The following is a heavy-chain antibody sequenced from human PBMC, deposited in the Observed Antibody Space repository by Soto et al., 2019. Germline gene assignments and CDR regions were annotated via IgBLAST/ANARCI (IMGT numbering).Heavy chain of an antibody. V-gene: IGHV5-10-1*01. J-gene: IGHJ4*02. CDR1: GYTFTNYY. D-gene: IGHD2-8*01. CDR2: IDPSDSYV. Sequence: GESLKISCNGSGYTFTNYYITWVRQMPGRGLEWMARIDPSDSYVTYSPSFRGHATLSVDKSLNTAYLQWDSLKASDTAFYYCAKHNSNGDFDFWGQGTLVTVSS. CDR3: AKHNSNGDFDF.